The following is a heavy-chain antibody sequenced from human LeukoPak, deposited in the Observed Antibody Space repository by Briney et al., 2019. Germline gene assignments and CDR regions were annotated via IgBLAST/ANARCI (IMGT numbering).Heavy chain of an antibody. CDR2: TNSDGSTT. J-gene: IGHJ2*01. CDR1: GFTFSSNW. CDR3: AREVQEVLVSWYFDL. Sequence: GGSLRLSCAASGFTFSSNWMYWVRQAPGKGLVWVSRTNSDGSTTSYVDSVKGRFTISRDNAKNSLYLQMNSLRAEDTAVYYCAREVQEVLVSWYFDLWGRGTLVTVSS. V-gene: IGHV3-74*01. D-gene: IGHD6-6*01.